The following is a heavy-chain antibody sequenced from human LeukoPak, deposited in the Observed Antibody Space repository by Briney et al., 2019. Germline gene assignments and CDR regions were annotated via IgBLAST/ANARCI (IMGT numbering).Heavy chain of an antibody. Sequence: GGSLRLSCAASGFTFNRNAISWVRQAPGKGLEWVSTIGGSGDKTFYADSVKGRFTISRDNSKNMVHLQMNSLTGEDTALYYCVRRGDASSGWGDHDFWGRGALVTVSS. CDR3: VRRGDASSGWGDHDF. CDR1: GFTFNRNA. D-gene: IGHD6-19*01. V-gene: IGHV3-23*01. CDR2: IGGSGDKT. J-gene: IGHJ4*02.